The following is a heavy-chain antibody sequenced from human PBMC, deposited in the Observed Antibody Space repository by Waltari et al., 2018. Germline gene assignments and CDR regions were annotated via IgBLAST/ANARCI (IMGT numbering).Heavy chain of an antibody. J-gene: IGHJ4*02. CDR1: GFTVTNYY. V-gene: IGHV3-53*01. CDR2: IYSAVTT. Sequence: EEELVESGGGLIQPGGSLRLSCAASGFTVTNYYMSWVRQAPGRGLECVSVIYSAVTTYYADSVKGRFTISRDTFRNTLYLQMDNLRPDDTAVYYCARGNTASLDYWGQGTLVTVSS. D-gene: IGHD2-21*02. CDR3: ARGNTASLDY.